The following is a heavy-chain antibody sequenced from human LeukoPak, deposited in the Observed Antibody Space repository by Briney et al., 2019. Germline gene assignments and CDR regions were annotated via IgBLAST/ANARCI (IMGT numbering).Heavy chain of an antibody. CDR2: MNPNSGNT. CDR3: AREGHSYGHVQAMGYYYYYMDV. Sequence: GASVKVSCKASGYTFTSYDINWVRQATGQGLEWMGWMNPNSGNTGYAQKFQGRVTITRNTSISTAYMELSSLRSEDTAVCYCAREGHSYGHVQAMGYYYYYMDVWGKGTTVTVSS. J-gene: IGHJ6*03. CDR1: GYTFTSYD. V-gene: IGHV1-8*03. D-gene: IGHD5-18*01.